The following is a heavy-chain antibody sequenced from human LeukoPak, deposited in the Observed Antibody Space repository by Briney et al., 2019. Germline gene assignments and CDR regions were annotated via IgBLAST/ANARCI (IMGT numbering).Heavy chain of an antibody. CDR1: GGTFSSYD. CDR2: MNPNSGNT. V-gene: IGHV1-8*01. J-gene: IGHJ4*02. D-gene: IGHD4-17*01. Sequence: ASVKVSCKASGGTFSSYDINWVRQATGQGLEWMGWMNPNSGNTGYAQKFQGRVTMTRNTSISTAYMELSSLRSEDTAVYYCARGASATVTTNWGQGTLVTVSS. CDR3: ARGASATVTTN.